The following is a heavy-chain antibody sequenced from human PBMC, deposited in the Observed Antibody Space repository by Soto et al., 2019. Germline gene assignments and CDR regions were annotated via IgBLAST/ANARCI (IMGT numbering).Heavy chain of an antibody. CDR2: IIPIFGTA. J-gene: IGHJ4*02. V-gene: IGHV1-69*13. CDR1: GVTFSSYA. D-gene: IGHD3-22*01. Sequence: SVKVSCKASGVTFSSYAISWVRQAPGQGLEWMGGIIPIFGTANYAQKFQGRVTITADESTSTAYMELSSLRSEDTAVYYCARDLYYDSSGYYPNDYWGQGTLVTVSS. CDR3: ARDLYYDSSGYYPNDY.